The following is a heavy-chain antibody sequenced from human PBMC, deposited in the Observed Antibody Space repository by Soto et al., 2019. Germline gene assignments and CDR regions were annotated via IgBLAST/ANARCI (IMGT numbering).Heavy chain of an antibody. J-gene: IGHJ5*02. CDR1: GFTFSNYN. V-gene: IGHV3-21*01. CDR2: ISGSSVYI. CDR3: AREGALKPFSS. Sequence: GGSLRLSCVASGFTFSNYNMNWVRLAPGKGLEWVSHISGSSVYIHYADSVKGRFTISRDNAKNSVYLQMDSLRAEDTAVYYCAREGALKPFSSWGQGALVTVSS.